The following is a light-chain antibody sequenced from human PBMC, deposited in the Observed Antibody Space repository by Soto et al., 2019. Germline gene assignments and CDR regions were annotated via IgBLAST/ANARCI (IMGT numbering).Light chain of an antibody. CDR1: NIGSKS. Sequence: SYELTQPPSVSVAPGKTARITCGGNNIGSKSVHWYQQKPGQAPVLVIYYDSDRPSGIPERFSGSNSENTATLTISRVEAGDEADYYCQVWDSSSDHRVVFGGGTKLTVL. CDR2: YDS. CDR3: QVWDSSSDHRVV. J-gene: IGLJ2*01. V-gene: IGLV3-21*04.